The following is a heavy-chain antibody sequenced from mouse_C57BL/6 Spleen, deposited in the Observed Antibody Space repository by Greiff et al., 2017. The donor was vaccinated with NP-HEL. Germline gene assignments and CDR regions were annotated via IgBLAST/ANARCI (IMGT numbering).Heavy chain of an antibody. Sequence: QVQLQQSGAELVRPGASVKLSCKASGYTFTDYYINWVKQRPGQGLEWIARIYPGSGNTYYNEKFKGKATLTAEKSSSTAYMQLSSLTSEDSAVYFCARTNWDCVDYWGQGTTLTVSS. CDR3: ARTNWDCVDY. D-gene: IGHD4-1*01. J-gene: IGHJ2*01. CDR2: IYPGSGNT. V-gene: IGHV1-76*01. CDR1: GYTFTDYY.